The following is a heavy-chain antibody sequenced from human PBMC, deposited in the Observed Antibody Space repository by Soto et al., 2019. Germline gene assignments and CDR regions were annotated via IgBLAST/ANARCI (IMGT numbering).Heavy chain of an antibody. J-gene: IGHJ5*02. CDR3: AKDRAKQWLAVGNWFDP. Sequence: GGSLRPACAASGFTFSSYAMSWVRQAPGKGLEWVSAISGSGGSTYYADSEKGRCTISRDNSKNTLYLPMNSLRAEDTAVYCCAKDRAKQWLAVGNWFDPWGQGTLVTVSS. V-gene: IGHV3-23*01. D-gene: IGHD6-19*01. CDR1: GFTFSSYA. CDR2: ISGSGGST.